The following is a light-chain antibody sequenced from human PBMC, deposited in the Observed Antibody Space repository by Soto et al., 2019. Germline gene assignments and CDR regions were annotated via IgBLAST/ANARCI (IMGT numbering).Light chain of an antibody. CDR2: DAS. CDR3: QQRSDWPLT. V-gene: IGKV3-11*01. J-gene: IGKJ4*01. Sequence: EIVLTQSPATLSLSPGERATLSCRASQSVSSYLAWYQQKPGQGPGLLIYDASSRATGIPARFSGSWSGTDFTLTISSLEPEDVAVYYCQQRSDWPLTFGGGTKVDI. CDR1: QSVSSY.